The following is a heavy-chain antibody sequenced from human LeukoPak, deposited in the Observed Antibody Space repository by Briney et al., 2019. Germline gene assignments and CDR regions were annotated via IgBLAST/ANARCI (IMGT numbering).Heavy chain of an antibody. D-gene: IGHD5-24*01. J-gene: IGHJ4*02. CDR2: IRYDGSNK. CDR1: GFTFSSYG. V-gene: IGHV3-33*08. Sequence: PGGSLRLSCAASGFTFSSYGMHWVRQAPGKGLEWVAFIRYDGSNKYYADSVKGRFTISRDNARNSLYLQMNSLGAEDTAVYYCARSGDGYNHFDYWGQGTLVTVSS. CDR3: ARSGDGYNHFDY.